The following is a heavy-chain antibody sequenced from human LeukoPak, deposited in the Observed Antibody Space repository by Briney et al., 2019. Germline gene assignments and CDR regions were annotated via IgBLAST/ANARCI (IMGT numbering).Heavy chain of an antibody. D-gene: IGHD6-13*01. CDR3: AREPLSSSWPGEYYGMDV. J-gene: IGHJ6*02. CDR2: ISSSSSYI. CDR1: GFTFSSYS. Sequence: PGGSLRLSCAASGFTFSSYSMNWVRQAPGKGLEWVSSISSSSSYIYYADSVKGRFTISRDNAKNSLYLQMNSLRAEDTAVYYCAREPLSSSWPGEYYGMDVWGQGTTVTVSS. V-gene: IGHV3-21*01.